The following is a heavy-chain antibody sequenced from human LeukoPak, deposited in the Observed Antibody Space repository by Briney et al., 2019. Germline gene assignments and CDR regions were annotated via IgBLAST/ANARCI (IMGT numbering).Heavy chain of an antibody. Sequence: GGSLRLSCAASGFTFSTYGMHWVRQAPGKGLEWVAVIWYDGSNKYYADSVKGRFTISRDNSKNTLYLQMNSLRAEDTAVYFCARGNYDNSGPLDYWGQGTLVTVST. J-gene: IGHJ4*02. CDR1: GFTFSTYG. V-gene: IGHV3-33*01. CDR2: IWYDGSNK. D-gene: IGHD3-22*01. CDR3: ARGNYDNSGPLDY.